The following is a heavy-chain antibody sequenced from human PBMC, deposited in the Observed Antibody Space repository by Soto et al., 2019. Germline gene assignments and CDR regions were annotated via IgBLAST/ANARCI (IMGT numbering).Heavy chain of an antibody. Sequence: GESLKISCKGSGYSFTSYWIGWVRQMPGKVLEWMGIIYPGDSDTRYSPSFQGQVTISADKSISTAYLQWSSLKASDTAMYYCARHLYSSSSDYYYYYGMDVWGQGXTVTVYS. J-gene: IGHJ6*02. CDR2: IYPGDSDT. CDR1: GYSFTSYW. V-gene: IGHV5-51*01. CDR3: ARHLYSSSSDYYYYYGMDV. D-gene: IGHD6-6*01.